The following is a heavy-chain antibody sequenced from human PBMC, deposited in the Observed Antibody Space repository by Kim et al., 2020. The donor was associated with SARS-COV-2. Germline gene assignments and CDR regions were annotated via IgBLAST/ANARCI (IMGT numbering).Heavy chain of an antibody. CDR2: INPNSGGT. J-gene: IGHJ6*02. CDR3: ARGTYCSSTSCQRERYGMDV. V-gene: IGHV1-2*06. Sequence: ASVKVSCKASGYTFTGYYMHWVRQAPGQGLEWMGRINPNSGGTNYAPKFQGRVTMTRDTSISTAYMELSRLRSDDTSVYYCARGTYCSSTSCQRERYGMDVWGQGTTVTVSS. CDR1: GYTFTGYY. D-gene: IGHD2-2*01.